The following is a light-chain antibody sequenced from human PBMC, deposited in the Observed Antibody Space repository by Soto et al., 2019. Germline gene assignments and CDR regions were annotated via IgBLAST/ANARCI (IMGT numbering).Light chain of an antibody. J-gene: IGLJ3*02. CDR2: KND. CDR3: STWDDSLTGLV. Sequence: QLVLTQPPSTSGTPGQGVSISCSGSSSNIGSNYVYWYQQLPGRAPRLIMYKNDQRPSGVPDRFSGSKSGTSASLAISGLRSEDEAVYHCSTWDDSLTGLVFGGGTQLTVL. V-gene: IGLV1-47*01. CDR1: SSNIGSNY.